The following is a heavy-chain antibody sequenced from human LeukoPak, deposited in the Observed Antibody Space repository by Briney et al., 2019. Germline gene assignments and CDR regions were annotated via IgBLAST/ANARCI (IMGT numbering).Heavy chain of an antibody. V-gene: IGHV3-48*03. CDR3: ARESCSSTSCYHGTDGDAFDI. CDR1: GFTFSSYE. D-gene: IGHD2-2*01. Sequence: PGGSLRLSCADSGFTFSSYEMNWVRQAPGKGLEWVSYISSSGSTTYYADSVKGRFTISRDNAKNSLYLQINSLRAEDTAVYYCARESCSSTSCYHGTDGDAFDIWGQGTMVTVSS. J-gene: IGHJ3*02. CDR2: ISSSGSTT.